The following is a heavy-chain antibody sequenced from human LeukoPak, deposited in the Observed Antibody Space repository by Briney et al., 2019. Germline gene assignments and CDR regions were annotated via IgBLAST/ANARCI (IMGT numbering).Heavy chain of an antibody. Sequence: KPSETLSLTCTVSGGSISSYYWSWIRQPPGKGLEWIGYIYYSGGTNYNPSLKSRVTISVDTSKNQFSLKLSSVTAADTAVYYCARDKEGSYGYFDYWGQGTLVTVSS. CDR3: ARDKEGSYGYFDY. CDR1: GGSISSYY. D-gene: IGHD5-18*01. J-gene: IGHJ4*02. CDR2: IYYSGGT. V-gene: IGHV4-59*01.